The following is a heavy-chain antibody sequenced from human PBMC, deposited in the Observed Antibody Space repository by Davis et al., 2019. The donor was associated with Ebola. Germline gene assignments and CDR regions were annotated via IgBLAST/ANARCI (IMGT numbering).Heavy chain of an antibody. CDR2: ISSSSSTI. CDR1: GFTFSSYW. D-gene: IGHD5-24*01. CDR3: ARGEMATITRYYYYGMDI. Sequence: GESLKISCTASGFTFSSYWMTWVRQAPGKGLEWVSYISSSSSTIYYADSVKGRFTISRDNAKNSLYLQMNSLRAEDTAVYYCARGEMATITRYYYYGMDIWGQGTTVTVSS. V-gene: IGHV3-48*01. J-gene: IGHJ6*02.